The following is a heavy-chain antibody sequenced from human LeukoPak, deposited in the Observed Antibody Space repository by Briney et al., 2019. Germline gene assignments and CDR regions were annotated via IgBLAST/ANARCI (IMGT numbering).Heavy chain of an antibody. CDR1: GASISRYY. CDR3: AKGTSRSNYGPFDC. J-gene: IGHJ5*01. Sequence: SETLSLTYTVAGASISRYYWRWIRQPPRKVLVLIVYINYSEHPNYMPSLKTRAIISADTSKNQFSLKLSSVTAADTAVYYCAKGTSRSNYGPFDCWGQGPLVAVSS. D-gene: IGHD5-18*01. CDR2: INYSEHP. V-gene: IGHV4-59*01.